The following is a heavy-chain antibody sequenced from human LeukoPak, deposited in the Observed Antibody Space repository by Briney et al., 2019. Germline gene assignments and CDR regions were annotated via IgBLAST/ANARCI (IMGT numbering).Heavy chain of an antibody. Sequence: GGSLRLSRAASRFTFSGYAITWVRQAPGKGLEWVSIINSSGGSAYYADSVNGPFTISSDNAENSLYLQMNRMRAEDTAVYYCARDPSRGNYGDSYYYYMDVWGKGTTVTISS. CDR2: INSSGGSA. D-gene: IGHD1-7*01. J-gene: IGHJ6*03. V-gene: IGHV3-23*03. CDR1: RFTFSGYA. CDR3: ARDPSRGNYGDSYYYYMDV.